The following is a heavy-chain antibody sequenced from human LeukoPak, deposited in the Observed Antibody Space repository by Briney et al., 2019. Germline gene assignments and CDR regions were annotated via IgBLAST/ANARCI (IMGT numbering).Heavy chain of an antibody. J-gene: IGHJ4*01. CDR1: GFSFSSYS. D-gene: IGHD2-15*01. CDR3: ASRDQSCSGGSCYPIDY. V-gene: IGHV3-74*01. Sequence: GGSLRLSCAASGFSFSSYSMNWVRQAPGKGLVWVSRINSEGSSTSYADSVKGRFTISRDNAKNTLYLQMNSLRAEDTAVYYCASRDQSCSGGSCYPIDYWGXGTLVTVSS. CDR2: INSEGSST.